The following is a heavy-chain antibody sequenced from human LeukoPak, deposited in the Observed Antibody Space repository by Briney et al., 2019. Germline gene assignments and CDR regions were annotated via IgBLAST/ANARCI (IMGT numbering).Heavy chain of an antibody. CDR1: GYTFTGYY. J-gene: IGHJ6*03. CDR3: ARVNYGDYRYYYYYMDV. V-gene: IGHV1-2*02. Sequence: GASVKVSCKASGYTFTGYYMHWVRQAPGQGLEWMGWINPNSGGTNYAQKFQGRVTMTRDTSISTAYMELSRLRSDDTAVYYCARVNYGDYRYYYYYMDVWGKGTTVTISS. CDR2: INPNSGGT. D-gene: IGHD4-17*01.